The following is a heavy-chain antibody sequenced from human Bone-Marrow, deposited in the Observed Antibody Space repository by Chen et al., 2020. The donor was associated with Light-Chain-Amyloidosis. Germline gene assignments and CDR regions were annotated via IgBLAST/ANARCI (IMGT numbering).Heavy chain of an antibody. CDR1: GFAFSSYA. D-gene: IGHD3-9*01. Sequence: EVQLVESGGGLLQRGGSLRLSCAASGFAFSSYAMSWVRQAPGKGREWVSTISGSGGSRYYGDSVKGRLTISRDNSKNALFLQMNSLRAEDTAVYYCAKDISYDDILPGYPADAFDIWGQGTMVTVSS. CDR2: ISGSGGSR. V-gene: IGHV3-23*04. J-gene: IGHJ3*02. CDR3: AKDISYDDILPGYPADAFDI.